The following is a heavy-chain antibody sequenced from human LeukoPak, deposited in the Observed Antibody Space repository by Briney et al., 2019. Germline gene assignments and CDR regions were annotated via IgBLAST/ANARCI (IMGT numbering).Heavy chain of an antibody. V-gene: IGHV4-59*08. J-gene: IGHJ4*02. CDR1: GGSISSYY. CDR3: ARTNSGTWYYYDSSGSPYYFDY. CDR2: IYYGGST. D-gene: IGHD3-22*01. Sequence: SETLSLTCTVSGGSISSYYWSWIRQPPGKGLEWIGYIYYGGSTNYNPSLKSRVTISVDTSKNQFSLKLSSVTAADTAVYYCARTNSGTWYYYDSSGSPYYFDYWGQGTLVAVSS.